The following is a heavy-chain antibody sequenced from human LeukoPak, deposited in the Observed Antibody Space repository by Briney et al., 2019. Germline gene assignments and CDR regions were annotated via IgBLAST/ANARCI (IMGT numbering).Heavy chain of an antibody. CDR1: GFSFSSYW. CDR2: IKRDGSQE. J-gene: IGHJ3*02. V-gene: IGHV3-7*01. CDR3: ARDSSPQSGVYYFDAFDT. D-gene: IGHD3-22*01. Sequence: GGSLRLSCAASGFSFSSYWMTWVRQAPGKGLEWVANIKRDGSQEHYVDSVKGRFTISRDNTKSSLYLQMNSLRAEDTAVYYCARDSSPQSGVYYFDAFDTWGQGTMVTVSS.